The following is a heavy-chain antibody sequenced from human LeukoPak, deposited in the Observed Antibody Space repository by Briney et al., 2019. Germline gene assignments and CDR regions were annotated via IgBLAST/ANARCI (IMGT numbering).Heavy chain of an antibody. CDR1: GFTFSNYA. J-gene: IGHJ4*02. CDR3: ARDRGTWIQLWEDSFYFDY. V-gene: IGHV3-30*04. CDR2: ISYDGSNK. Sequence: GGSLRLSCAASGFTFSNYAMHWVRQAPGKGLEWVAVISYDGSNKYYADSVKGRFTISRDNSKNTLYLQMNGLRAEDTAVYYCARDRGTWIQLWEDSFYFDYWGQGTLVTVSS. D-gene: IGHD5-18*01.